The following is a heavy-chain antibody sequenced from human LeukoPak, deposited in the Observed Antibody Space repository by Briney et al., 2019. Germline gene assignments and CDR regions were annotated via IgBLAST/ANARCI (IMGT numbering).Heavy chain of an antibody. J-gene: IGHJ4*02. D-gene: IGHD3-9*01. CDR3: AREDPYYDILTGRYYYFDY. Sequence: PGGSLRLSCAASGFTFSSYSMNWVRQAPGKGLEWVSYISSSSSTIYYADSVKGRFTISRDNAKNSLYLQMNSLRAEDTAVYYCAREDPYYDILTGRYYYFDYWGQGTLVTVSS. CDR1: GFTFSSYS. V-gene: IGHV3-48*01. CDR2: ISSSSSTI.